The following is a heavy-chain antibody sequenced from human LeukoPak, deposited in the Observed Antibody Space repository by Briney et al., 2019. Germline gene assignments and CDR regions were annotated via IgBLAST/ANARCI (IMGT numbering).Heavy chain of an antibody. CDR1: GFTVSSNY. J-gene: IGHJ6*03. V-gene: IGHV3-53*01. Sequence: GGSLRLSCAASGFTVSSNYMSWVRQAPGKGLEWVSVIYSGGSTYYADSVKGRFTISRDNSKNTLYLQMNSLRAEDTAVYYCARDGIGYCSSTSCPERGYYYYMDVWGKGTTVTVSS. CDR2: IYSGGST. D-gene: IGHD2-2*01. CDR3: ARDGIGYCSSTSCPERGYYYYMDV.